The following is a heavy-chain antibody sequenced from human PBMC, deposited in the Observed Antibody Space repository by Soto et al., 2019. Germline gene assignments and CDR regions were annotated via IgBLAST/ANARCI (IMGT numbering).Heavy chain of an antibody. CDR3: AREHGYYYYPIDV. V-gene: IGHV4-59*01. CDR2: IYYSGST. Sequence: SATLSLTCTASGGSISSYYLSWIRQPPGKGLEWIGYIYYSGSTNHNPARKSRVTISVYTSKNQFSLKLSSVPAADTAVYYCAREHGYYYYPIDVWGQGNTVTVPS. CDR1: GGSISSYY. J-gene: IGHJ6*02.